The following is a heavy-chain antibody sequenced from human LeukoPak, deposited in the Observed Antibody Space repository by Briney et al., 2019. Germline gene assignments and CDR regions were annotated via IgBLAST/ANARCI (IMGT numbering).Heavy chain of an antibody. CDR2: IKQDGSEK. CDR3: ARDLNIVVVPAHGMDV. J-gene: IGHJ6*02. Sequence: GGSLRLSCAASGFTFSSYWMSWVRQAPGKGLEWVANIKQDGSEKNFGDSVKGRFTISRDNAKESLYLQMNSLRAEDTAGYYCARDLNIVVVPAHGMDVWGQGTTVTVSS. CDR1: GFTFSSYW. D-gene: IGHD2-2*01. V-gene: IGHV3-7*01.